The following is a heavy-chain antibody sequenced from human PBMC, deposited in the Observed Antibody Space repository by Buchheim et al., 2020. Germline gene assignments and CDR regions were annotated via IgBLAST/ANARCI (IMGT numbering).Heavy chain of an antibody. CDR3: ARDKEGDDFWSGYSSPFDY. CDR1: GFTFSSYW. D-gene: IGHD3-3*01. CDR2: IKQDGSEK. J-gene: IGHJ4*02. V-gene: IGHV3-7*01. Sequence: EVQLVESGGGLVQPGGSLRLSCAASGFTFSSYWMSWVRQAPGKGLEWVANIKQDGSEKYYVDSVKGRFTISRDNAKNSLYLQMNSLRAEDTAVYYCARDKEGDDFWSGYSSPFDYWGQGTL.